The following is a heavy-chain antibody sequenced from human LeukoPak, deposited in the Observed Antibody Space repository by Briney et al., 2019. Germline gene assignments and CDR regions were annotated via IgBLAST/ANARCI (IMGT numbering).Heavy chain of an antibody. Sequence: QPGGSLRLSCAASGFTVSSNYMSWVRQAPGKGLEWVSVIYSGGSTYYADSVKGRFTISRHNSKNTLYLQMNSLRAEDTAVYYCARDSTGSGWGTDAFDIWGQGTMVTVSS. V-gene: IGHV3-53*04. D-gene: IGHD6-19*01. J-gene: IGHJ3*02. CDR1: GFTVSSNY. CDR3: ARDSTGSGWGTDAFDI. CDR2: IYSGGST.